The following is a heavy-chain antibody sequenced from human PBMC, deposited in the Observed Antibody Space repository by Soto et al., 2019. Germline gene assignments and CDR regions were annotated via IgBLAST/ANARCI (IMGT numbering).Heavy chain of an antibody. V-gene: IGHV3-48*01. J-gene: IGHJ3*01. Sequence: GGALSLSCAASGFTFSSDKMNGLRQAPGKVLEWVSYISSSGSTIYYADSVKGRFTISRDNAKNSLYLQINSLRAEDISVYYCARVAYYYDISGXFYWGQGT. D-gene: IGHD3-22*01. CDR3: ARVAYYYDISGXFY. CDR1: GFTFSSDK. CDR2: ISSSGSTI.